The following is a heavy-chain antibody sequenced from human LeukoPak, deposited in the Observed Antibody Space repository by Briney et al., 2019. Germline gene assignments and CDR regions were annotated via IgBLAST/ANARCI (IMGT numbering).Heavy chain of an antibody. CDR1: GFTFSSYA. D-gene: IGHD6-19*01. V-gene: IGHV3-23*05. CDR3: ARNGYTSGWYRN. CDR2: IYSGGST. Sequence: QPGGSLRLSCAASGFTFSSYAMSWVRQAPGKGLEWVSTIYSGGSTYYADSVKGRFTISRDTSKNTLYLQMNSLRGEDTAVYYCARNGYTSGWYRNWGQGTLVTVSS. J-gene: IGHJ4*02.